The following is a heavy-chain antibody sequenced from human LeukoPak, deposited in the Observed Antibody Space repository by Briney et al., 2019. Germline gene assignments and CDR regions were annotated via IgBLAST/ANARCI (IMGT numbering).Heavy chain of an antibody. J-gene: IGHJ5*01. CDR1: GYTLTELS. Sequence: ASVKVSCKVSGYTLTELSMHWVRQAPGKGLEWMGGFDPEDGETIYAQKFQGRVTMTEDTSTDTAYMELSSLRSEDTAVYYCAKDGESGRGNPRVDWFDSWGQGTLVTVSS. D-gene: IGHD4-17*01. CDR3: AKDGESGRGNPRVDWFDS. V-gene: IGHV1-24*01. CDR2: FDPEDGET.